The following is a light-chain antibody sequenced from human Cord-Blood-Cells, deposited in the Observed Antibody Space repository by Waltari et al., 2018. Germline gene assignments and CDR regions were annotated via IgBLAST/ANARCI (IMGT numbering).Light chain of an antibody. V-gene: IGLV2-23*01. Sequence: QSALTQPASVSGSPGQSLTISCTGTSSDVGSYNLVSWYLQHTGKAPKPMIYEGSKRPSGVSDRVSASKSGNTASLTISGLQVEDEADYYCCPYAGSSDVVFGGGTKLTVL. CDR1: SSDVGSYNL. J-gene: IGLJ2*01. CDR3: CPYAGSSDVV. CDR2: EGS.